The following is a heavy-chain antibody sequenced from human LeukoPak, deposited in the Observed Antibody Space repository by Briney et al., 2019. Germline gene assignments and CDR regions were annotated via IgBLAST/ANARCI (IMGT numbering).Heavy chain of an antibody. D-gene: IGHD6-19*01. J-gene: IGHJ4*02. CDR1: GFTFSSYA. CDR3: ARVLSSGWYYFDY. V-gene: IGHV3-23*01. Sequence: PGGSLRLSCAASGFTFSSYAMSWVRQAPGKGLEWVSAISGSGGSTYYADSVKGRFTISRDNSKNTLYLQMNSLRAEDTAVYYCARVLSSGWYYFDYWGQGTLVTVPS. CDR2: ISGSGGST.